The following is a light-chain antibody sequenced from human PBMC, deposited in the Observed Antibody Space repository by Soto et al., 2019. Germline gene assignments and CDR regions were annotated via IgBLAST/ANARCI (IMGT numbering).Light chain of an antibody. CDR2: DAS. CDR3: QQRSNWLT. V-gene: IGKV3-11*01. J-gene: IGKJ4*01. Sequence: EIVLTQPPATLSLSPGERATLSCRASQSVGSYLAWYQQKPGQAPRLLIFDASNRATGIPARFSGSGSGTDFTLTISSLEPEDFAVYYFQQRSNWLTFRGGTKVEIK. CDR1: QSVGSY.